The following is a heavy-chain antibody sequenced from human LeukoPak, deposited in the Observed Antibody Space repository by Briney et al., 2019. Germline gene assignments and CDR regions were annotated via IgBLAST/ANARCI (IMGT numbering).Heavy chain of an antibody. CDR2: IKSKTDGGTT. V-gene: IGHV3-15*01. CDR1: GFTFSNAW. J-gene: IGHJ5*02. D-gene: IGHD4-17*01. Sequence: GGSLRLSCAASGFTFSNAWMCWVRQAPGKGLEWVGRIKSKTDGGTTDYAAPVKGRFTISGDDSKNTLYLQMNSLKTEDTAVYYCTTEKYGDPGVVFDPWGQGTLVTVSS. CDR3: TTEKYGDPGVVFDP.